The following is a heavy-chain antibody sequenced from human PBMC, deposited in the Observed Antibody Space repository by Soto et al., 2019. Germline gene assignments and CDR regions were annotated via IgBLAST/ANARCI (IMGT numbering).Heavy chain of an antibody. CDR1: GGSISSGGYY. V-gene: IGHV4-31*03. CDR3: AREIGYTAYGMDV. CDR2: IYYSGST. Sequence: SETLSLTCTVSGGSISSGGYYWSWIRQHPGKGLEWIGYIYYSGSTYYNPSLKSRVTISVDTSKNQFSLKLSSVTAADTAVYYCAREIGYTAYGMDVWGQGTTVTVSS. J-gene: IGHJ6*02. D-gene: IGHD5-12*01.